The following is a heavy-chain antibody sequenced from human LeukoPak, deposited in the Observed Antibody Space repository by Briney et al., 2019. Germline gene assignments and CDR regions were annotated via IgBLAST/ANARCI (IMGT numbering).Heavy chain of an antibody. CDR3: ARWGYSSSSPRYYYYMDV. Sequence: SETLSLTCTVSGGSISSGSYYWSWIRQPAGKGLEWIGRIYTSGSTNYNPSPKSRVTISVDTSKNQFSLKLSSVTAADTAVYYCARWGYSSSSPRYYYYMDVWGKGTTVTVSS. J-gene: IGHJ6*03. D-gene: IGHD6-6*01. V-gene: IGHV4-61*02. CDR1: GGSISSGSYY. CDR2: IYTSGST.